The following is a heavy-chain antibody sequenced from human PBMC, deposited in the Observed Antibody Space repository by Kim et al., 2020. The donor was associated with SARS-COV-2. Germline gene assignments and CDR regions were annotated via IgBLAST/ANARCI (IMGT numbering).Heavy chain of an antibody. Sequence: GGSLRLSCAASGFTFSHYTMNWVRQAPGKGLEWLSYISSGSSTEYYAASVEGRFTISRDNAKSSLYLQMNSLRDEDTAVYYCVRDVNDYGSRSPEPFDYWGQGILAT. J-gene: IGHJ4*02. CDR1: GFTFSHYT. CDR3: VRDVNDYGSRSPEPFDY. V-gene: IGHV3-48*02. CDR2: ISSGSSTE. D-gene: IGHD3-10*01.